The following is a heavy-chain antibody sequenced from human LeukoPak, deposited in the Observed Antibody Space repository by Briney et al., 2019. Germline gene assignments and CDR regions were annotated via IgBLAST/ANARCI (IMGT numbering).Heavy chain of an antibody. D-gene: IGHD6-13*01. CDR2: IYYSGST. V-gene: IGHV4-59*01. CDR1: GFTFSTYS. CDR3: ARETSSSWYDY. J-gene: IGHJ4*02. Sequence: GSLRLPCAASGFTFSTYSMSWIRQPPGKGLEWIGYIYYSGSTNYNPSLKSRVTISVDTSKNQFSLKLSSVTAADTAVYYCARETSSSWYDYWGQGTLVTVSS.